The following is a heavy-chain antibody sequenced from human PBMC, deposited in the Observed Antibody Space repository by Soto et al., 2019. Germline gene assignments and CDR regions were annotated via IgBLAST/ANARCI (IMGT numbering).Heavy chain of an antibody. V-gene: IGHV4-31*03. CDR3: ARGSQLERDARDI. D-gene: IGHD1-1*01. CDR2: IYYTGHT. J-gene: IGHJ3*02. Sequence: QVQLQESGPGLVKPSQTLSLTCSVSGVSINSGGYYWSWIRHHPGWGLEWIGYIYYTGHTFYNPSLKSRVAMSLDTSKNQFSLKLSSVTAADTAVYYCARGSQLERDARDIWGQGTMVTVSS. CDR1: GVSINSGGYY.